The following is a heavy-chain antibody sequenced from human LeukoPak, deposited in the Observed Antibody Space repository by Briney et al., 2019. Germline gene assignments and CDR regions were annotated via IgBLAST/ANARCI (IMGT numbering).Heavy chain of an antibody. CDR3: AREGITVFGVVLDAFDI. V-gene: IGHV3-7*01. CDR1: RFTFSSFW. J-gene: IGHJ3*02. D-gene: IGHD3-3*01. CDR2: IKQDGSEK. Sequence: GGSLRLSCAASRFTFSSFWMSWVRQAPGKGLEWVATIKQDGSEKYYVDSVKGRLTISRDNAKNSLYLQMNSLRAEDTAVYYCAREGITVFGVVLDAFDIWGQGTVVTVSS.